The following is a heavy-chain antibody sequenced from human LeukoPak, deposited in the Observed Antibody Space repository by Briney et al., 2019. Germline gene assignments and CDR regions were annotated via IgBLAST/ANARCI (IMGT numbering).Heavy chain of an antibody. CDR3: AKDGDSSGWYVAFDY. CDR1: GFTFSSYA. CDR2: ISGGGGDT. V-gene: IGHV3-23*01. D-gene: IGHD6-19*01. Sequence: GGSLRLSCVASGFTFSSYAMSWVRQAPGKGLEWVSTISGGGGDTYYADSVKGRFTISRDNSKNTLYLQMNSLRAEDTAVYYCAKDGDSSGWYVAFDYWGQGTLVTVSS. J-gene: IGHJ4*02.